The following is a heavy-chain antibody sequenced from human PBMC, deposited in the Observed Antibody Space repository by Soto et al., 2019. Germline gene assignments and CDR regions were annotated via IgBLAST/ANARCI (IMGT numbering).Heavy chain of an antibody. Sequence: EVQLVESGGGLVQPGGSLTVSRAASGFTFNTYWMSWVRQAPGKGLEWVANIKQDGSQKYYVDSVKGRFTIYRDNAKNSLYLQMNSLRAEDTAIYYCARPYCSGGSCYNWFDPWGQGTLVTVSS. CDR1: GFTFNTYW. CDR2: IKQDGSQK. J-gene: IGHJ5*02. D-gene: IGHD2-15*01. CDR3: ARPYCSGGSCYNWFDP. V-gene: IGHV3-7*03.